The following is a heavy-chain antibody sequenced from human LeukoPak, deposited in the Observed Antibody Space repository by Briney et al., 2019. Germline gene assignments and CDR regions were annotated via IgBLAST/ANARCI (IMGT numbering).Heavy chain of an antibody. Sequence: SETLSLTCTVSGGSISNYHWSWIRQPAGKGLDYIGRVFSSGTTNYNPSLMSRVTMSVDTSKNQFALNLSSVTAADTAVYYCARDRGRGGNSYFDHWGQGTLVTVSS. D-gene: IGHD4-23*01. J-gene: IGHJ4*02. CDR1: GGSISNYH. V-gene: IGHV4-4*07. CDR2: VFSSGTT. CDR3: ARDRGRGGNSYFDH.